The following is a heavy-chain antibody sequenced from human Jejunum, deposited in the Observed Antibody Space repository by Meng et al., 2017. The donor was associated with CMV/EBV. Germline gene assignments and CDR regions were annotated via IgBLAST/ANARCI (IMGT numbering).Heavy chain of an antibody. Sequence: GFIFSPYSVHWVRQTPVKGLEWVAFIRFDGNDKRYVDSVKGRFTISRDNSKDTVYLEMNSLRLEDTAVYYCAKDFYSDFLGEVFDYWGQGTLVTVSS. CDR2: IRFDGNDK. D-gene: IGHD2-15*01. CDR1: GFIFSPYS. V-gene: IGHV3-30*02. J-gene: IGHJ4*02. CDR3: AKDFYSDFLGEVFDY.